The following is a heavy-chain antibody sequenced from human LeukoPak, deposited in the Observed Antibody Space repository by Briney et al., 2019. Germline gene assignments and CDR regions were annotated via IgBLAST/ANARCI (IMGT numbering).Heavy chain of an antibody. CDR3: ATCWVFRERAAGLWFVP. Sequence: GASLKVSRKVSVYTLTQLSMHWVRQAPGKGLECMGGFDPEDGETIYAQKFQGRVTMSEDTSIDTDYMELCTQRSQLTHLHSCATCWVFRERAAGLWFVPWGQGTMVTVP. J-gene: IGHJ5*02. CDR1: VYTLTQLS. CDR2: FDPEDGET. V-gene: IGHV1-24*01. D-gene: IGHD3-10*01.